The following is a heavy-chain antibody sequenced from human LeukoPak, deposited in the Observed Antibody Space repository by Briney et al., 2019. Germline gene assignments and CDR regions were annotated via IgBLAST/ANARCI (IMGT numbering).Heavy chain of an antibody. Sequence: SETLSLTCTVSGGSISSYYWSWIRQPPGKGLEWIGYIYYSGSTNYNPFLKSRVTISVDTSKNQFSLKLSSVTAADTAVYYCAREAVAGSFDYWGQGTLVTVSS. V-gene: IGHV4-59*01. CDR2: IYYSGST. J-gene: IGHJ4*02. CDR1: GGSISSYY. CDR3: AREAVAGSFDY. D-gene: IGHD6-19*01.